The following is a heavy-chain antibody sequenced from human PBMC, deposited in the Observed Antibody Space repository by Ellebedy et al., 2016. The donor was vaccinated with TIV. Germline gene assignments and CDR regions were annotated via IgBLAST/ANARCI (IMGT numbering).Heavy chain of an antibody. CDR2: IIPILGIA. J-gene: IGHJ4*02. CDR1: GGTFSSYA. Sequence: ASVKVSCKASGGTFSSYAISWVREAPGQGLEWMGRIIPILGIANYAQKFQGRVTITADKSTSTAYMELSSLRSEDTAVYYCVGRPQRRGYSTVYRTSYFDYWGQGTLVTVSS. V-gene: IGHV1-69*04. CDR3: VGRPQRRGYSTVYRTSYFDY. D-gene: IGHD6-13*01.